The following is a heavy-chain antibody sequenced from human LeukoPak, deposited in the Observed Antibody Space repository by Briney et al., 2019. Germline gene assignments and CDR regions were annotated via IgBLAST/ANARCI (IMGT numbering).Heavy chain of an antibody. CDR1: GGSISSGSYY. CDR3: AMLSPMVTGDY. CDR2: IYTSGST. J-gene: IGHJ4*02. Sequence: SETLSLTCTVSGGSISSGSYYWSWIRQPAGKGLEWIGRIYTSGSTNYNPSLRSRVTISVDTSKNQFSLKLSSVTAADTAVYYCAMLSPMVTGDYWGQGTLVTVSS. V-gene: IGHV4-61*02. D-gene: IGHD5-18*01.